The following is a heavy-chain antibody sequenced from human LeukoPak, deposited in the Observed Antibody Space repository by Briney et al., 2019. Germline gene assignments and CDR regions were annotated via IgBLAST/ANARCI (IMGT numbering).Heavy chain of an antibody. J-gene: IGHJ4*02. CDR3: AKDFVTTAVY. CDR2: ISYDGSNK. Sequence: HPGRSLRLSCAASGFTFSSYAMHWVRQAPGKGLEWVAVISYDGSNKYYADSVKGRFTISRDNSKNTLYLQMNSLRAEDTAVYYCAKDFVTTAVYWGQGTLVTVSS. CDR1: GFTFSSYA. V-gene: IGHV3-30*04. D-gene: IGHD4-17*01.